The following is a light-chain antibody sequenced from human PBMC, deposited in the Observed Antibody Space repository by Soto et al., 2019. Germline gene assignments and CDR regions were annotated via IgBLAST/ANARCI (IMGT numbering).Light chain of an antibody. CDR2: DAS. CDR3: QQRSTWPPWT. J-gene: IGKJ1*01. Sequence: EIVLTQSPATLSLSPGERATLSCRASQSVSSYLAWYQQKPGQAPRLLIYDASNRATGIPARFSGSGSGTDFALPISSLAPEDFAVYYWQQRSTWPPWTFGQGTKVEI. V-gene: IGKV3-11*01. CDR1: QSVSSY.